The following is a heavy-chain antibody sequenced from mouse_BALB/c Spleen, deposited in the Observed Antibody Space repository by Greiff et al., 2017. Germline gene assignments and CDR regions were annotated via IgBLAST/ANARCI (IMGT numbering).Heavy chain of an antibody. J-gene: IGHJ3*01. D-gene: IGHD2-14*01. CDR1: GFTFTDYY. CDR2: IRNKANGYTT. CDR3: ARDRVPWFAY. V-gene: IGHV7-3*02. Sequence: EVKLVESGGGLVQPGGSLRLSCATSGFTFTDYYMSWVRQPPGKALEWLGFIRNKANGYTTEYSASVKGRFTISRDNSQSILYLQMNTLRAEDSATYYCARDRVPWFAYWGQGTLVTVSA.